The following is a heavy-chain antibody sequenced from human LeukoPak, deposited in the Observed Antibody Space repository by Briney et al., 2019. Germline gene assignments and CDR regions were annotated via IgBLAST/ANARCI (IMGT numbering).Heavy chain of an antibody. V-gene: IGHV3-21*01. J-gene: IGHJ5*02. Sequence: GGSLRLSCAAPGFTFSSYSMNWVRQAPGKGLEWVSSISSSSSYIYYADSVKGRFTISRDNAKNSLYLQMNSLRAEDTAVYYCARGHRSQDNSFDPWGQGTLVTVSS. CDR3: ARGHRSQDNSFDP. CDR2: ISSSSSYI. CDR1: GFTFSSYS.